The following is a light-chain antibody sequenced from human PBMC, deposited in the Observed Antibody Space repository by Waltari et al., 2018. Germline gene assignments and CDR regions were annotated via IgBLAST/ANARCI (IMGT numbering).Light chain of an antibody. CDR1: QSVRSNY. Sequence: EIVLTPSPGTLSLSPGERATLSCRASQSVRSNYLTWYQQNPGQAPRLLIYGASSRATGIPDRFSGSGSGTDFTLTISRLEPEDFAVYYCQQYGRSWNTFGQGTKLEIK. CDR2: GAS. V-gene: IGKV3-20*01. CDR3: QQYGRSWNT. J-gene: IGKJ2*01.